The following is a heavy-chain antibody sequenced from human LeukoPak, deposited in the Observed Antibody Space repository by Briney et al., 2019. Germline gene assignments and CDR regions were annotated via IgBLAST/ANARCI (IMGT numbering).Heavy chain of an antibody. CDR3: ARGKWLLPFDY. D-gene: IGHD2-21*02. CDR1: GFTFSDYY. CDR2: ISSSGSTI. J-gene: IGHJ4*02. Sequence: GWSLRLSCAASGFTFSDYYMSWIRQAPGKGLEGVSYISSSGSTIYYADSVKGRFTISRDNAKNSLYLQMNSLRAEDTAVYYCARGKWLLPFDYWGQGTLVTVSS. V-gene: IGHV3-11*01.